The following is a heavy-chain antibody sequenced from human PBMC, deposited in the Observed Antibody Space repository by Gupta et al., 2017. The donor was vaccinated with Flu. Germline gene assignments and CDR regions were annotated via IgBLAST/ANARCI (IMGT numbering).Heavy chain of an antibody. CDR3: ARFSGTYFVRGAFIDY. V-gene: IGHV3-23*01. D-gene: IGHD1-26*01. Sequence: SGRADTTYCTDSVKGRFTISRDTSKNTLYMQMNSLRAEDTAVYYCARFSGTYFVRGAFIDYWGQGTLVTVSS. J-gene: IGHJ4*02. CDR2: SGRADTT.